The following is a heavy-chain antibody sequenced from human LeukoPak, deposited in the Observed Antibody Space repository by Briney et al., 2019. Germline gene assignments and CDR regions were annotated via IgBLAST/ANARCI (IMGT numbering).Heavy chain of an antibody. V-gene: IGHV2-5*01. CDR2: IYWNDDK. Sequence: SGPTRVKPTQTLTLTCTFSGFSLSNSGVGVGWIRQPPGKALEWLALIYWNDDKRYSPSLKSRITITKDTSKNQVVLTMTNMDPVDTATYCCAHRKAQYYYDSSGYRGYNWFDPWGQGTLVTVSS. CDR1: GFSLSNSGVG. D-gene: IGHD3-22*01. J-gene: IGHJ5*02. CDR3: AHRKAQYYYDSSGYRGYNWFDP.